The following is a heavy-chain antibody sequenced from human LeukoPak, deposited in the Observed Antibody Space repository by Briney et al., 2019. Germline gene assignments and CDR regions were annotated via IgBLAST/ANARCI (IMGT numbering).Heavy chain of an antibody. J-gene: IGHJ4*02. V-gene: IGHV3-15*01. Sequence: GGSLRLSCAASGFTFSNAWMSWVRQAPGKGLEWVGRIKSKTDGGTTDYAAAVKGRFTISRDDSKNTLYLQMNSLKTEDTAVYYCTTDNGDYPYYFDYWGQGTLVTVSS. CDR1: GFTFSNAW. D-gene: IGHD4-17*01. CDR3: TTDNGDYPYYFDY. CDR2: IKSKTDGGTT.